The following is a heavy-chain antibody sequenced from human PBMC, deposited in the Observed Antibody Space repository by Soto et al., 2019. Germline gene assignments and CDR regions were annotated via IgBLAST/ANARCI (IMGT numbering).Heavy chain of an antibody. CDR3: AKDYGSSAEYFQH. CDR2: IYSGGST. D-gene: IGHD4-17*01. CDR1: GFTVSSNY. V-gene: IGHV3-66*01. Sequence: GGSLRLSCAASGFTVSSNYMSWVRQAPGKGLEWVSVIYSGGSTYYADSVKGRFTISRDNSKNTLYLQMNSLRAEDTAVYYCAKDYGSSAEYFQHWGQGTLVTVSS. J-gene: IGHJ1*01.